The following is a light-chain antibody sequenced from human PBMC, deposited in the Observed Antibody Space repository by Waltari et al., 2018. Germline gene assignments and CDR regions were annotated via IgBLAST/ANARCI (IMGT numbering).Light chain of an antibody. J-gene: IGKJ1*01. Sequence: EIVLTQSPGTLSLSPGESATLSCRASQSVSKYLAWYQQKPGQAPRLLIYHASTRAAGIPDRCSGSGYGTDFSLTISRLEAEDFAVYYCQHYVSVPATFGQGTKVEIK. CDR3: QHYVSVPAT. CDR2: HAS. V-gene: IGKV3-20*01. CDR1: QSVSKY.